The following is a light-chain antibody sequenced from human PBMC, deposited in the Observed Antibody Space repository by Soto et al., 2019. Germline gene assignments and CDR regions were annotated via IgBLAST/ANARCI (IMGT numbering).Light chain of an antibody. CDR3: QKYNGAPWT. CDR2: AAS. CDR1: QDINTY. V-gene: IGKV1-27*01. J-gene: IGKJ1*01. Sequence: IPMTQSPSSLSASVGDRVTISCRASQDINTYLAWYQQKPGKVPKLLIYAASTLQSGVPSRFSASGSGTDFTLTISSLQPEDIATYYCQKYNGAPWTFGQGTKVEIK.